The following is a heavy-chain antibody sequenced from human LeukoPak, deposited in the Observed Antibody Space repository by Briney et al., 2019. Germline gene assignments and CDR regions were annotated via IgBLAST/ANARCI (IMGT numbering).Heavy chain of an antibody. CDR3: ASADCSGGSCYEVDP. Sequence: PSETLSLTCTVSGGSISSSSYYWGWIRQPPGKGLEWIGSIYYSGSTYYNPSLKSRVTISVDTSKNQFSLKLSSVAAAGTAVYYCASADCSGGSCYEVDPWGQGTLVTVSS. J-gene: IGHJ5*02. V-gene: IGHV4-39*01. CDR1: GGSISSSSYY. CDR2: IYYSGST. D-gene: IGHD2-15*01.